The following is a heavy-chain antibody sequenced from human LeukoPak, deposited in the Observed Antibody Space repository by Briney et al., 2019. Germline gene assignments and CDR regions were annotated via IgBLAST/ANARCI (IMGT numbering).Heavy chain of an antibody. V-gene: IGHV4-59*01. D-gene: IGHD2-2*02. CDR3: ARGRLLYDY. Sequence: SETLSLTCTVSGASISSYYWTWIRQPPGKGLEWIGFIYYSGSTSYSPSLKSRVTISVDTSRNQFSLKLSSVTAADTALYYCARGRLLYDYWGQGTLVTVSS. J-gene: IGHJ4*02. CDR1: GASISSYY. CDR2: IYYSGST.